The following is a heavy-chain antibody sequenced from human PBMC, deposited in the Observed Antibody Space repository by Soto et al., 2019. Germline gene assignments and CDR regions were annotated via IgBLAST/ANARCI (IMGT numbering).Heavy chain of an antibody. J-gene: IGHJ6*02. CDR3: ARVVTHYDILTYGMDV. CDR2: INHSGST. V-gene: IGHV4-34*01. CDR1: GGSFSGYY. Sequence: ETLSLTCAVYGGSFSGYYWSWIRQPPGKGLEWIGEINHSGSTNYNPSLKSRVTISVDTSKNQFSLKLSSVTAADTAVYYCARVVTHYDILTYGMDVWGQGTTVTVSS. D-gene: IGHD3-9*01.